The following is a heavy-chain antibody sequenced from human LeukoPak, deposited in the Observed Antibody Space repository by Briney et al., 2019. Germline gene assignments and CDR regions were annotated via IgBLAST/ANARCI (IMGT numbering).Heavy chain of an antibody. CDR2: IRNDGSNK. Sequence: PGGSLRLSCAASGFTFSSYDMHWVRQAPDKALEWVAFIRNDGSNKYYADSVKGRFTISRDNSKNTLYLQMNSLRAEDTAVYYCAKDGEQWLVQEVGYFDYWGQGTLVTVSS. J-gene: IGHJ4*02. CDR1: GFTFSSYD. CDR3: AKDGEQWLVQEVGYFDY. D-gene: IGHD6-19*01. V-gene: IGHV3-30*02.